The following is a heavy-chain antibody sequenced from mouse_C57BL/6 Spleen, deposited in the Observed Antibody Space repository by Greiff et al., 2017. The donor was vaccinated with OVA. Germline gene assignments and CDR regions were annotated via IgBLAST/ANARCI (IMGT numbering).Heavy chain of an antibody. V-gene: IGHV1-64*01. CDR1: GYTFTSYW. J-gene: IGHJ4*01. D-gene: IGHD2-4*01. CDR2: IHPNSGST. CDR3: ARNYDYYAMDY. Sequence: QVQLKQPGAELVKPGASVKLSCKASGYTFTSYWMHWVKQRPGQGLEWIGMIHPNSGSTNYNEKFKSKATLTVDKSSSTAYMQLSSLTSEDSAVYYCARNYDYYAMDYWGQGTSVTVSS.